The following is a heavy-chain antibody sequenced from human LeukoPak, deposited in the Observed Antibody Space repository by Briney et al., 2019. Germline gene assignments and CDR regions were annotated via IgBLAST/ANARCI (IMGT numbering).Heavy chain of an antibody. CDR1: GFTVSSNY. J-gene: IGHJ4*02. V-gene: IGHV3-66*01. Sequence: GGSPRLSCAASGFTVSSNYMSWVRQAPGKGLEWVSVIYSGGSTYYADTVKGRFTISRDNSKNTLYLQMNSLRAEDTAVYYCARGHCSSTSCYSYYFDYWGQGTLVTVSS. CDR3: ARGHCSSTSCYSYYFDY. CDR2: IYSGGST. D-gene: IGHD2-2*01.